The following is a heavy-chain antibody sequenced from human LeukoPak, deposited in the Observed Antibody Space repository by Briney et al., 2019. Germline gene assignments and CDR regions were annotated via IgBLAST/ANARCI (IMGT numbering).Heavy chain of an antibody. Sequence: ASVKVSCKASGYTFTGYYMQWVRQAPGQGLEWMGWINPNSGGTNYAQKFQGRVTITRDTSITTAYMELSRLRSDDTAVYYCARGGVSGDTYYDFWSGYSFDPWGQGTLVTVSS. J-gene: IGHJ5*02. D-gene: IGHD3-3*01. V-gene: IGHV1-2*02. CDR2: INPNSGGT. CDR3: ARGGVSGDTYYDFWSGYSFDP. CDR1: GYTFTGYY.